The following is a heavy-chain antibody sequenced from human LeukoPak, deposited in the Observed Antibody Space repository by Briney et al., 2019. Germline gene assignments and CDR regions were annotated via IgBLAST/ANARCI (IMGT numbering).Heavy chain of an antibody. D-gene: IGHD3-10*01. CDR1: GDSFSRYY. J-gene: IGHJ4*02. V-gene: IGHV4-59*12. CDR2: IYYSGST. Sequence: SETLSLTCTVSGDSFSRYYWRWTRQPPGKGLEWIGYIYYSGSTNYNPSLKSRVTISVDTSKNQFSLKLSSVTAADTAVYYCASSGFDYWGQGTLVTVSS. CDR3: ASSGFDY.